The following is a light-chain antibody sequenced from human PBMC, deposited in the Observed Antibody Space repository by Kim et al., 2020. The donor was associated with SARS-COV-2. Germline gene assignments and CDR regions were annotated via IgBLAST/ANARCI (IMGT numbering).Light chain of an antibody. CDR3: QQRSNWPHT. Sequence: PGESATLSCRASQSVSSYLAWYQQKPGQTPRLLIYDASNRATGIPARFSGSGSGTDFTLTISSLEPEDFAVYYCQQRSNWPHTFGGGTKVDIK. V-gene: IGKV3-11*01. CDR1: QSVSSY. CDR2: DAS. J-gene: IGKJ4*01.